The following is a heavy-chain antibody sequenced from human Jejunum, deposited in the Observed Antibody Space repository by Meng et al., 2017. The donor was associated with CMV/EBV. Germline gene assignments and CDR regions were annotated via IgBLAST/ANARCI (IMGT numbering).Heavy chain of an antibody. CDR3: VRESPDTYRLDY. J-gene: IGHJ4*02. V-gene: IGHV3-30*02. Sequence: SGFTFSTYHIHWVRQAPGKGLEWVAFVGFDGSRKYYADSVKGRFAVSRDNSDKTVYLQMNSLRGEDTAVYHCVRESPDTYRLDYWGQGTRVTVSS. CDR2: VGFDGSRK. CDR1: GFTFSTYH. D-gene: IGHD3-16*02.